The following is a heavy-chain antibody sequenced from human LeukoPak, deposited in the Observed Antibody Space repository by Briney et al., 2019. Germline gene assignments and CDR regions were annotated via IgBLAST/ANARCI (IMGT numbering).Heavy chain of an antibody. J-gene: IGHJ4*02. D-gene: IGHD5-12*01. CDR1: GGTFSSYA. CDR2: IIPILGIA. Sequence: GASVKVSCKASGGTFSSYAISWVRQTPGQGLEWMGRIIPILGIANYAQKFKGRVTITADKSTSTAYMELSSLRTENTAVYNCARDHGLCNGYDAGDFDYWGQGTLGTVSS. V-gene: IGHV1-69*04. CDR3: ARDHGLCNGYDAGDFDY.